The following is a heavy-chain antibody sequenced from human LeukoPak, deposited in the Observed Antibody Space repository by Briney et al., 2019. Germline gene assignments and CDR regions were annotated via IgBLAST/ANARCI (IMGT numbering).Heavy chain of an antibody. CDR3: AKYYSSSWHLFDY. V-gene: IGHV3-23*01. Sequence: GGSLRLSCAASGFTFSSYAMSWVRQAPGKGLEWVSAISGSGGSTYYADSVKGWFTISRDNSKNTLYLQIHSLIAEHTAVYYCAKYYSSSWHLFDYWGQGTLVTVSS. CDR1: GFTFSSYA. CDR2: ISGSGGST. J-gene: IGHJ4*02. D-gene: IGHD6-13*01.